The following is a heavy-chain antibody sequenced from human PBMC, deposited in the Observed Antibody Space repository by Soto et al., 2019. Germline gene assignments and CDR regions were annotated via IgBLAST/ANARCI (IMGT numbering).Heavy chain of an antibody. CDR2: FSHSGST. D-gene: IGHD6-13*01. V-gene: IGHV4-38-2*01. CDR1: GYSVSSCDY. Sequence: PSGSLSLTCAVSGYSVSSCDYWGWIRQPPGRGLGGICIFSHSGSTYYNPSLKGRVTISVDTSKNTFSLKLTTVTAEDTAVYYFARLRGWGDSSGPNDLWGQGTLVTVSS. CDR3: ARLRGWGDSSGPNDL. J-gene: IGHJ5*02.